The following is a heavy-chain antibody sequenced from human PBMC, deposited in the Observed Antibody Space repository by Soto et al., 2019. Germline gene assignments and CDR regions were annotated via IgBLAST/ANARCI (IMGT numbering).Heavy chain of an antibody. Sequence: SETLSLTCVVSGCSISSGYYWGWIRQPPGKGLEWIGSIFHGGSTYYNPSLKSRVTISVDTSKNQFSLNLSSVTAADTALYYCARDRLTATTYWFDPWGQGTLVTVSS. D-gene: IGHD1-7*01. CDR3: ARDRLTATTYWFDP. V-gene: IGHV4-38-2*02. CDR1: GCSISSGYY. CDR2: IFHGGST. J-gene: IGHJ5*02.